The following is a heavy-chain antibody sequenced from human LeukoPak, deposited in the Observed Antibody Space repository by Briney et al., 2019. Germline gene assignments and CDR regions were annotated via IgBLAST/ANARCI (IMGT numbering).Heavy chain of an antibody. J-gene: IGHJ2*01. Sequence: PGGSLRLSCAASGFTFSSYAMTWVRQAPGKGLEWVSGITGSGASTDYADSVKGRFTISRDNSKNTLYLQMDNLRVDDTAVYHCAKPLAYHFDPWGRGTLVTFSS. CDR1: GFTFSSYA. CDR3: AKPLAYHFDP. CDR2: ITGSGAST. V-gene: IGHV3-23*01.